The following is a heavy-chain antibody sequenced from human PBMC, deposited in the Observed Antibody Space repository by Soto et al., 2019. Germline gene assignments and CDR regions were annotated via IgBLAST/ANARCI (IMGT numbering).Heavy chain of an antibody. V-gene: IGHV5-51*01. J-gene: IGHJ6*02. D-gene: IGHD2-15*01. CDR3: ARHCSGGSCPPPYYYYYGMDV. Sequence: GESLKISCKGSGYSFTSYWIGWVRQMPGKGLEWMGIIYPGDSDTRYSPSFQGQVTISADKSISTAYLQWSSLKASDPAMYYCARHCSGGSCPPPYYYYYGMDVWGQGTTVTVSS. CDR2: IYPGDSDT. CDR1: GYSFTSYW.